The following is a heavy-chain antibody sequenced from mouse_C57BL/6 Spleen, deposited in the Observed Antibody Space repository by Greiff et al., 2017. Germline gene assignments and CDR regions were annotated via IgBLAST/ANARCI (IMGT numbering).Heavy chain of an antibody. CDR1: GFTFSSYA. CDR3: ARDDGFDC. V-gene: IGHV5-4*01. Sequence: DVQLVESGGGLVKPGGSLKLSCAASGFTFSSYAMSWVRQTPEKRLEWVATISDGGSYTYYPDNVKGRFTISRDNAKNNLYLQMSHLKSEDTAMYYCARDDGFDCWGQGTTLTVSS. CDR2: ISDGGSYT. J-gene: IGHJ2*01.